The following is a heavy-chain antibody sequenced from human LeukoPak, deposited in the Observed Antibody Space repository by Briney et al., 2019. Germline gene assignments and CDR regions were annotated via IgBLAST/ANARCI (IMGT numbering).Heavy chain of an antibody. D-gene: IGHD6-25*01. Sequence: GGSLRLSCAASGFTFSNYNMNWVRQAPGKGLEWVSYISSRNTPIFYADSVKGRFTISRDNSKNTLYLQMNSLRAEDTAVYYCAKEFGYPPSQYYFDYWGQGTLVTVSS. CDR2: ISSRNTPI. CDR3: AKEFGYPPSQYYFDY. J-gene: IGHJ4*02. V-gene: IGHV3-48*01. CDR1: GFTFSNYN.